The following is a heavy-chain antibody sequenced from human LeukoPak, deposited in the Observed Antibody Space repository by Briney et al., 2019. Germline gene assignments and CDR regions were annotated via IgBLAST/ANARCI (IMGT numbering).Heavy chain of an antibody. V-gene: IGHV1-2*02. CDR1: GYTFTGYY. CDR3: ARDSYYYDSSGYNDY. D-gene: IGHD3-22*01. CDR2: INPNSGGT. J-gene: IGHJ4*02. Sequence: ASVKVSCKASGYTFTGYYKHWVRQAPGQGLEWMGWINPNSGGTNYAQKFQGRVTMTRDTSISTAYMELSRLRSDGTAVYYCARDSYYYDSSGYNDYWGQGTLVTVSS.